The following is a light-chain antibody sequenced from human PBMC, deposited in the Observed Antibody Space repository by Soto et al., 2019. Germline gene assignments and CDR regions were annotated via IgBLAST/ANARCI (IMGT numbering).Light chain of an antibody. CDR2: GAS. Sequence: EIVLTQSPGTLSLSPWEIATLSCKASQRVSSNLAWYQQKPGQAPKLPIYGASTRATGIPARFSGRGAGTEFTLTISSLQCEDFEVYYCQQYNNWPRTFGQGTKVDIK. V-gene: IGKV3-15*01. CDR1: QRVSSN. J-gene: IGKJ1*01. CDR3: QQYNNWPRT.